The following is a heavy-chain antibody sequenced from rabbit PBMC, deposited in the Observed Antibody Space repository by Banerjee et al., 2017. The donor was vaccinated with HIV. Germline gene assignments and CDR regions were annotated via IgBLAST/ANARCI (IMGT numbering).Heavy chain of an antibody. CDR3: ARNFNL. J-gene: IGHJ4*01. CDR2: IINSKGGAT. V-gene: IGHV1S45*01. Sequence: QEQLVESGGGLVQPGASLTLTCKASGFDFSSNAMCWVRQAPGKGLEWIGCIINSKGGATYYATWAKGRFTISKTSSTTVTLQMTSLTAADTATYFCARNFNLWGPGTLVTVS. CDR1: GFDFSSNA.